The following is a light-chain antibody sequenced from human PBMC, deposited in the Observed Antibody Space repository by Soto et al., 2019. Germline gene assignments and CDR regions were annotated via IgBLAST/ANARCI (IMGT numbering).Light chain of an antibody. J-gene: IGKJ4*01. Sequence: TQSPATLSVSPGEGAIHSSRASQSVSSNLAWYQQKPGQAPRLPIYGASTRATGIPARFSGSGSGTDFTLTISSLEPEDFAVYFCQHRSNCPLTFGGGTKADIK. CDR3: QHRSNCPLT. CDR1: QSVSSN. V-gene: IGKV3-11*01. CDR2: GAS.